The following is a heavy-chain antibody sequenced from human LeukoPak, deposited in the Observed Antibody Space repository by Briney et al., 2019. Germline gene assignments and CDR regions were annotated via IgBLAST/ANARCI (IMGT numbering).Heavy chain of an antibody. CDR2: IGSYGTNT. CDR3: ARSGSPGFYYYYYGMDV. J-gene: IGHJ6*02. CDR1: GFNFKIHS. D-gene: IGHD3-10*01. V-gene: IGHV3-21*01. Sequence: PGGSLRLSCTASGFNFKIHSMSWVRQAPGKGPEWVSAIGSYGTNTFYADSVKGRFTISRDNAKNSLYLQMNSLRAEDTAVYYCARSGSPGFYYYYYGMDVWGQGTTVTVSS.